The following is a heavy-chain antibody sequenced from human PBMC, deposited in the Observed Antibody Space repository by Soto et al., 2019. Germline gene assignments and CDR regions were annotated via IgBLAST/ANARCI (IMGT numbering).Heavy chain of an antibody. D-gene: IGHD1-26*01. Sequence: QVQLVESGGGVVQPGRSLRLSCAVSGFPLSDYGMHWVRQAPGKGLEWVAVIWYDESKKYYADSVKGRFTISRDNSKNTLYLQMNSLRAEDTAVYCCASERGGSYFDYWGQGTLVTVSS. J-gene: IGHJ4*02. CDR2: IWYDESKK. CDR3: ASERGGSYFDY. V-gene: IGHV3-33*01. CDR1: GFPLSDYG.